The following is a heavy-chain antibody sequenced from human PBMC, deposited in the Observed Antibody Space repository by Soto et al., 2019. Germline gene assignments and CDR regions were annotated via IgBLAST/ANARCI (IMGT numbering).Heavy chain of an antibody. CDR2: ISAYNGNT. V-gene: IGHV1-18*01. CDR1: GCTFTSYG. Sequence: ASVKVSCKASGCTFTSYGISWVRQAPGQGREWMGWISAYNGNTNYAQKLQGRVTMTTDTSTSTAYMELRSLRSDDTAVYYCARVVVVAARVYYYYMDVWGKGTTVTVSS. CDR3: ARVVVVAARVYYYYMDV. J-gene: IGHJ6*03. D-gene: IGHD2-15*01.